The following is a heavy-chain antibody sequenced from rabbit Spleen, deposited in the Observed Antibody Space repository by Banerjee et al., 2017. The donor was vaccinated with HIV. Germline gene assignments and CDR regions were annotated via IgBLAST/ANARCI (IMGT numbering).Heavy chain of an antibody. D-gene: IGHD6-1*01. CDR2: IDAGSSGIT. CDR1: GFSFYSRYY. CDR3: ARDIAGYAAYGDDNL. V-gene: IGHV1S45*01. J-gene: IGHJ4*01. Sequence: QQQLEESGGGLVKPGGTLTLACTASGFSFYSRYYMCWVRQAPGKGLEWIACIDAGSSGITYYASWAKGRFTISKTSATTVTLQMTSLTAADTATYFCARDIAGYAAYGDDNLWGPGTLVTVS.